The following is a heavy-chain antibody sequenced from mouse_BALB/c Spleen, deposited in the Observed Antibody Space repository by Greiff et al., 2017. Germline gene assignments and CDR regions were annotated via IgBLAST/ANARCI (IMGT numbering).Heavy chain of an antibody. CDR1: GFSLTSYG. Sequence: QAQLKESGPGLVAPSQSLSITCTVSGFSLTSYGVHWVRQPPGKGLESLGVIWAGGSTNYNSALMSRLSISKDNSKSQVFLKMNSLQTDDTAMYYCARDHYRYDVWAMDYWGQGTSVTVSS. CDR2: IWAGGST. J-gene: IGHJ4*01. CDR3: ARDHYRYDVWAMDY. D-gene: IGHD2-14*01. V-gene: IGHV2-9*02.